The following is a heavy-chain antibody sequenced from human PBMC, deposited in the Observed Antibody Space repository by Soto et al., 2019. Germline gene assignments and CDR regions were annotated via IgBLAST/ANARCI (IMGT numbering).Heavy chain of an antibody. Sequence: PSETLSLTCTVSGGSISSGGYYWSWIRQHPGKGLEWIGYIYYSGSTYYNPPLKSRVTISVDTSKNQFSLKLSSVTAADTAVYYCARSGILTGYYGLYYYYGMDVWGQGTTVTVSS. V-gene: IGHV4-31*03. CDR1: GGSISSGGYY. CDR3: ARSGILTGYYGLYYYYGMDV. D-gene: IGHD3-9*01. J-gene: IGHJ6*02. CDR2: IYYSGST.